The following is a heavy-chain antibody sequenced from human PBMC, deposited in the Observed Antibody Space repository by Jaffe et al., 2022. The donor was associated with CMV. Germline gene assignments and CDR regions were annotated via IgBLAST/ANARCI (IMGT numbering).Heavy chain of an antibody. CDR1: GGSISSSSYY. D-gene: IGHD1-26*01. CDR2: IYYSGST. CDR3: ARRRRGGGSGFDAFDI. J-gene: IGHJ3*02. V-gene: IGHV4-39*01. Sequence: QLQLQESGPGLVKPSETLSLTCTVSGGSISSSSYYWGWIRQPPGKGLEWIGSIYYSGSTYYNPSLKSRVTISVDTSKNQFSLKLSSVTAADTAVYYCARRRRGGGSGFDAFDIWGQGTMVTVSS.